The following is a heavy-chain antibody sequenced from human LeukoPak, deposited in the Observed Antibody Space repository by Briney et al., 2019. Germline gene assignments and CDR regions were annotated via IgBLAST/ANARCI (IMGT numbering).Heavy chain of an antibody. CDR2: ISYDGSNN. V-gene: IGHV3-30*18. J-gene: IGHJ6*02. CDR1: GFTFSSYG. D-gene: IGHD5-18*01. Sequence: PGGSLRLSCAASGFTFSSYGMHWVRQAPGKGLEWVAVISYDGSNNYYADSVKGRFTISRDNSKNTLYLQMNSLRAEDTAVYYCAKDLSVGYSYDYYGMDVWGQGTTVTVSS. CDR3: AKDLSVGYSYDYYGMDV.